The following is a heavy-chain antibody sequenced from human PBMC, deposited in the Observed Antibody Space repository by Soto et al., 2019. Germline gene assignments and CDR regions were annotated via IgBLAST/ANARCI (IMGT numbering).Heavy chain of an antibody. CDR1: GGSISSCGYY. CDR2: IYYSGST. Sequence: QVQLQESGPGLVKPSQTLSLTCTVSGGSISSCGYYWSLIRQHPGKGLEWIGYIYYSGSTYYNPSVKRRVSISVVTSKSRSSLKLTSVTASDTAVYYCARDKEVFRFGIDPWGQGTLDTVS. V-gene: IGHV4-31*03. CDR3: ARDKEVFRFGIDP. J-gene: IGHJ5*02. D-gene: IGHD3-3*01.